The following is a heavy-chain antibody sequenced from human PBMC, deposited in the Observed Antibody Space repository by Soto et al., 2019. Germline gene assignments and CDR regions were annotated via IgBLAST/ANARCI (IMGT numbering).Heavy chain of an antibody. V-gene: IGHV3-7*01. D-gene: IGHD6-6*01. Sequence: VQLVESGGTSVQPGGSLRLSCGGFGFTFSSYWMSWVRQAPGKGLEWVANIKQDGSVIYYMDSVKGRFTISRDNAKNSVYRQMNSLRVDDTAVYYCARIGYSSSSFDYWGQGTLLTVSP. CDR2: IKQDGSVI. CDR3: ARIGYSSSSFDY. J-gene: IGHJ4*02. CDR1: GFTFSSYW.